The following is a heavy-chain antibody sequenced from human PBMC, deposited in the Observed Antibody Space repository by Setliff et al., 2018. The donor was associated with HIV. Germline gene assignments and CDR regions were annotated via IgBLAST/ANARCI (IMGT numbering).Heavy chain of an antibody. CDR1: GYTFTSYY. V-gene: IGHV1-46*01. CDR2: IYPSDGRT. J-gene: IGHJ6*02. D-gene: IGHD4-17*01. CDR3: AKDDYGDYGSSYYFGMDV. Sequence: ASVKVSCKASGYTFTSYYMHWVRQAPGQGLEWMGIIYPSDGRTTYAQEFQGRVTITTDESTSTAYMELSGLRSEDTAVYYCAKDDYGDYGSSYYFGMDVWGQGTTVTVSS.